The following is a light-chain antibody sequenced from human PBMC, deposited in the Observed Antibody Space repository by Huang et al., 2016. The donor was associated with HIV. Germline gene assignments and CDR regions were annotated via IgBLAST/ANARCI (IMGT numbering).Light chain of an antibody. CDR2: YAS. V-gene: IGKV6-21*02. J-gene: IGKJ2*01. CDR1: QSIGNS. Sequence: EIVLTQSPDFQSVTPKEKVTITCRASQSIGNSLHWYQQKPGQSPSLLIKYASQSISWVPSRFSGSGFGTDFTLTINSLESEDAATYYCHQSRSFPYTFGQGTRLEIK. CDR3: HQSRSFPYT.